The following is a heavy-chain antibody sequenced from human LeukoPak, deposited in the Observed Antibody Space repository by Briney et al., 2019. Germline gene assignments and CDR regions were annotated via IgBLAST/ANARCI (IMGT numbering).Heavy chain of an antibody. V-gene: IGHV4-59*01. CDR3: ASFPGYSYGYY. J-gene: IGHJ4*02. CDR1: GGSISSYY. D-gene: IGHD5-18*01. CDR2: IYYSGST. Sequence: SETLSLTCTVSGGSISSYYWSWIRQPPGKGLEWIGYIYYSGSTNYNPSLKSRVTISVDTSKSQFSLKLSSVTAADTAVYYCASFPGYSYGYYWGQGTLVTVSS.